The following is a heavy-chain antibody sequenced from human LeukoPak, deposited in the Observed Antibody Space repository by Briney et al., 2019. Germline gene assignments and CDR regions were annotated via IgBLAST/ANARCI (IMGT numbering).Heavy chain of an antibody. J-gene: IGHJ4*02. CDR2: ISSSRSTI. Sequence: GGSLRLSCAASGFTFSSYSMNWVRQAPGKGLEWVSYISSSRSTIYYADSVKGRFTISRDNAKNSLYLQMNSLRAEDTAVYYCAREXCSSTSCLYDYWGQGTLVTVSS. CDR1: GFTFSSYS. V-gene: IGHV3-48*01. D-gene: IGHD2-2*01. CDR3: AREXCSSTSCLYDY.